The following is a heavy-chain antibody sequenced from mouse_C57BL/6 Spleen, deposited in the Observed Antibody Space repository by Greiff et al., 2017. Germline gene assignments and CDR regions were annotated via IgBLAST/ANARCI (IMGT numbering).Heavy chain of an antibody. V-gene: IGHV1-7*01. CDR2: INPSSGYT. Sequence: VQLQQSGAELAKPGASVKLSCKASGYTFTSYWMHWVKQRPGQGLEWIGYINPSSGYTKYNQKFKDKATLTEDKSSSTAYMQLSSLTYEDSAVYYCASSLEDYFDYWGQGTTLTVSS. CDR3: ASSLEDYFDY. CDR1: GYTFTSYW. J-gene: IGHJ2*01.